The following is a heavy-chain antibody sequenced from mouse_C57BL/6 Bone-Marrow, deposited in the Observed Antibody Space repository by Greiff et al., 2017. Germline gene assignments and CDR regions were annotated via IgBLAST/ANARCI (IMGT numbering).Heavy chain of an antibody. D-gene: IGHD1-1*01. J-gene: IGHJ2*01. Sequence: VQLQQPGAELVKPGASVKLSCKASGYTFTSYWMHWVKQRPGQGLEWIGMIHPNSGSTNYNEKFKSKATLTVDKSSSTAYMQLSSLTSEDSAVYYCARSVDYYGIYYFDYWGQGTTRTVSS. CDR3: ARSVDYYGIYYFDY. V-gene: IGHV1-64*01. CDR1: GYTFTSYW. CDR2: IHPNSGST.